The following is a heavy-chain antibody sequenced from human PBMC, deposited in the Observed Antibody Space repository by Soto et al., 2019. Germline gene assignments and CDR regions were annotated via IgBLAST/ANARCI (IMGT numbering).Heavy chain of an antibody. V-gene: IGHV1-2*02. CDR1: GYTFTGYY. J-gene: IGHJ4*02. CDR3: ARDHYGSGSGGGD. D-gene: IGHD3-10*01. CDR2: INPNSGGT. Sequence: QVQLVQSGAEVKKPGASVKVSCKASGYTFTGYYMHWVRQAPGQGLEWMGCINPNSGGTNYAQKFQGRVTMTRDTSISTAYMELSSLRSDDTAVYYCARDHYGSGSGGGDWGQGTLVTVSS.